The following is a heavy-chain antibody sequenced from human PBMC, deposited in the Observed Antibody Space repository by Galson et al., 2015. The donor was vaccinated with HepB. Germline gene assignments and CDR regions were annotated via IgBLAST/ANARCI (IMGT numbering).Heavy chain of an antibody. V-gene: IGHV4-34*01. CDR1: GGSFSGYY. Sequence: SETLSLTCAVYGGSFSGYYWSWIRQPPGKGLEWIGEINHSGSTNYNPSLKSRVTISVDTSKNQFSLKLSSVTAADTAVYYCARSHKRLRRFFDYWGQGTLVTVSS. CDR2: INHSGST. D-gene: IGHD4-17*01. J-gene: IGHJ4*02. CDR3: ARSHKRLRRFFDY.